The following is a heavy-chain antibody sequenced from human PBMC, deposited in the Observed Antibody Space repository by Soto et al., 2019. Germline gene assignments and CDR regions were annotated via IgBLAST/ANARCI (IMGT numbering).Heavy chain of an antibody. D-gene: IGHD2-15*01. J-gene: IGHJ5*02. CDR2: INPESTTI. V-gene: IGHV3-74*01. CDR3: TKDNFGGRQS. Sequence: VGSLRLSCTSSVSSLTNFWIHCVRQSPGKWLVWVSRINPESTTINYADSVKGRFIISRDNAENTMYLQMNSLSAEDTGVYYCTKDNFGGRQSLGQGTLVSVSS. CDR1: VSSLTNFW.